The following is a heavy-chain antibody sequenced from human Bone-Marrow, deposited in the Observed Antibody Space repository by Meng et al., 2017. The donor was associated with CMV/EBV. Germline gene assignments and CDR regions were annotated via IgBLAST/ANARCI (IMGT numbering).Heavy chain of an antibody. D-gene: IGHD2-2*02. CDR2: INHRGST. CDR1: GGSFSGYY. V-gene: IGHV4-34*01. J-gene: IGHJ3*02. CDR3: ARGGYCSSTSCYTAAFDI. Sequence: SETLSLTCAVYGGSFSGYYWSWIRQPPGKGLEWIGEINHRGSTNYNPSLKSRLTISLDTSKNQFSLKLSSVTAADTAVYYCARGGYCSSTSCYTAAFDIWGQGTMVTVSS.